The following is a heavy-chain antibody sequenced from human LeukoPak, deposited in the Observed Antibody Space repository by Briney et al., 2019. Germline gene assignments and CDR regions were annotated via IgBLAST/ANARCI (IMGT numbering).Heavy chain of an antibody. V-gene: IGHV3-49*04. CDR3: VLHRVLTLDF. CDR1: GFTFADHS. J-gene: IGHJ4*02. Sequence: GGSLRLSCTGSGFTFADHSISWVRRAPGKRIEWVGFIASKPYDEATQYAASVEGRITISRDDSKSSAYLQMNSLKIEDTAVYYCVLHRVLTLDFWDQGALVTVSS. D-gene: IGHD1-14*01. CDR2: IASKPYDEAT.